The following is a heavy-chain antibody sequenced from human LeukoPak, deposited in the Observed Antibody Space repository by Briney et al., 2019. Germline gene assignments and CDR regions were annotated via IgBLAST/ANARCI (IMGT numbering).Heavy chain of an antibody. CDR2: INPNSGDT. J-gene: IGHJ4*02. D-gene: IGHD2-15*01. CDR1: GYTFTGYY. Sequence: AASVKVSCKASGYTFTGYYVYWVRQAPGQGLEWMGWINPNSGDTNYAQNLQGRVTMTRDTSISTAYMELTNLRSDDTAVYYCARGGYSDYWGQGTLVTVSS. V-gene: IGHV1-2*02. CDR3: ARGGYSDY.